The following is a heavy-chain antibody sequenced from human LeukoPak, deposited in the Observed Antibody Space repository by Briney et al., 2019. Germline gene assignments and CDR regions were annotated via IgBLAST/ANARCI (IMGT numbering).Heavy chain of an antibody. CDR2: ISSSGSTI. Sequence: PGGSLRLSCAASGSTFSDYYMSRIRQAPGKGLEWVSYISSSGSTIYYADSVKGRFTISRDNAKNSLYLQMNSLRAEDTAVYYCARPIVGATTGYDYWGQGTLVTVSS. V-gene: IGHV3-11*01. CDR3: ARPIVGATTGYDY. D-gene: IGHD1-26*01. CDR1: GSTFSDYY. J-gene: IGHJ4*02.